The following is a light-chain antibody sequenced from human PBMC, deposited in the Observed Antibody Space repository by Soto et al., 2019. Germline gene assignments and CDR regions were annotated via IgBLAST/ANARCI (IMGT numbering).Light chain of an antibody. Sequence: IVMSQSPAPLSLSPGEIATPSCRASQSVSSNLAWYQQKPGQAPRLLIYGASNRATGIPDRFSGSGSGTDFTLTISRLEPEDFAVYYCQQYGSSGTFGQGTKVDIK. CDR2: GAS. CDR1: QSVSSN. CDR3: QQYGSSGT. V-gene: IGKV3-20*01. J-gene: IGKJ1*01.